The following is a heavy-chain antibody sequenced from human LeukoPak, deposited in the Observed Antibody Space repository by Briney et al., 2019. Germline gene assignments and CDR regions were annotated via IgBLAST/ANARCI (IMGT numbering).Heavy chain of an antibody. Sequence: PGGSLRLSCAASGFTVSSNYMSWVRQAPGKGLEWVSVIYSGGSTYYADSVKGRFTISRDNSKNTVYLQMNSLRAEDTAVYYCAREGGEWELLRTFDYWGQGTLVTVSS. D-gene: IGHD1-26*01. CDR3: AREGGEWELLRTFDY. CDR1: GFTVSSNY. CDR2: IYSGGST. V-gene: IGHV3-66*01. J-gene: IGHJ4*02.